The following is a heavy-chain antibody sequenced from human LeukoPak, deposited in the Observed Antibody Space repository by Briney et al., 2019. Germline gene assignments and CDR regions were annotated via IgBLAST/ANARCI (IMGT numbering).Heavy chain of an antibody. CDR3: AKDFSMGYCSGGSCYDDPYYFDY. V-gene: IGHV3-23*01. CDR2: ISGSGGST. J-gene: IGHJ4*02. CDR1: GFTFSSYA. Sequence: GGSLRLSCAASGFTFSSYAMSWVRQAPGKGLEWVSAISGSGGSTYYADSVKGRFTISRDNSKNTMYLQMNSLRAEDTAVYYCAKDFSMGYCSGGSCYDDPYYFDYWGQGTLVTVSS. D-gene: IGHD2-15*01.